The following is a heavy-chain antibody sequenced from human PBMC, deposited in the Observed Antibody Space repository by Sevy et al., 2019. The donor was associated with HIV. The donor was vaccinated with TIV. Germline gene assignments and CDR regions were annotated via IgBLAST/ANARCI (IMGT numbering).Heavy chain of an antibody. CDR2: MFHSGNT. Sequence: SETLSLNCTVSGYSISSGYYWGWIRQPRGKGLEWIGRMFHSGNTYYSPSLKSRVTLSADTSKNQFSLKLSSVTAADTAVYYCATTDYKLFYYYGMDVWGQGTTVTVSS. J-gene: IGHJ6*02. CDR1: GYSISSGYY. CDR3: ATTDYKLFYYYGMDV. D-gene: IGHD4-4*01. V-gene: IGHV4-38-2*02.